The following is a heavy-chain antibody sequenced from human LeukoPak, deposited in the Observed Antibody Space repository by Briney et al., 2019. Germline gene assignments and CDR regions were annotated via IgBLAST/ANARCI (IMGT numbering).Heavy chain of an antibody. J-gene: IGHJ4*02. D-gene: IGHD3-10*01. CDR1: GYMFTTYA. Sequence: GASVKVSCKASGYMFTTYAIHWVRQAPGQRLEWMGWINAGDGNTKYSQNFQARVTMTRDTSASTAYMELSSLRSEDTAAYYCAREVASLVRGINGLDFWGQGTLVTVSS. CDR3: AREVASLVRGINGLDF. V-gene: IGHV1-3*01. CDR2: INAGDGNT.